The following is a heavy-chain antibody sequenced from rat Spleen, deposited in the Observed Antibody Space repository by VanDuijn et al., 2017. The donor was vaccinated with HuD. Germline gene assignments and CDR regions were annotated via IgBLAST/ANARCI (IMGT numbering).Heavy chain of an antibody. D-gene: IGHD1-9*01. CDR1: GFTFSDYG. CDR2: ISYGDTSGHSST. Sequence: EVQLVESGGGLVRPERSLKLSCAASGFTFSDYGMAWVRQAPTKGLEWVATISYGDTSGHSSTYYRDSVKGRFTISRDIAKSTLSLQMDSLRSEDTATYYCARHGYNSYFDSWGQGVMVTVSS. J-gene: IGHJ2*01. CDR3: ARHGYNSYFDS. V-gene: IGHV5-29*01.